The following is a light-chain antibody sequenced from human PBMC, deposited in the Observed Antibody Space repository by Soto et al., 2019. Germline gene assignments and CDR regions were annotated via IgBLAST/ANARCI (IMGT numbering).Light chain of an antibody. J-gene: IGKJ4*01. Sequence: RAPVTLSVSTGATATLACMACQSVSTNLAWYQQKPGQAPRLLISGVSTRATGVATRFGGSGSGTDFTLTISSLQSEDVGIYYCQQDTVWPLTFGEGSKVDI. CDR3: QQDTVWPLT. CDR2: GVS. V-gene: IGKV3-15*01. CDR1: QSVSTN.